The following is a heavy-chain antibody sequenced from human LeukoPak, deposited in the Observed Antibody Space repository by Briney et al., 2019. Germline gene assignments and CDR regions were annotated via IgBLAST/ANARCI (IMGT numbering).Heavy chain of an antibody. CDR2: INPNSGGT. CDR1: GYTFTSYD. CDR3: ARGAYSSSWYLFDY. D-gene: IGHD6-13*01. V-gene: IGHV1-2*02. J-gene: IGHJ4*02. Sequence: GASVKVSCKASGYTFTSYDINWVRQAPGQGLEWMGWINPNSGGTNYAQKFQGRVTMTRDTSISTAYMELSRLRSDDTAVYYCARGAYSSSWYLFDYWGQGTLVTVSS.